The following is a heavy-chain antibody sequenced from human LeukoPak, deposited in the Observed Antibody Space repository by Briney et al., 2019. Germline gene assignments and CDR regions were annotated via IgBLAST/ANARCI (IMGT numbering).Heavy chain of an antibody. CDR2: ISSSGTNI. CDR3: ARLDDYYFDY. V-gene: IGHV3-11*01. J-gene: IGHJ4*02. Sequence: PGGSLRLSCAASGFTFSDYYMSWIRQAPGKALEWVAYISSSGTNIYYADSVKGRFTISRDNAKNSLYLQMSSLRAEDTAVYYCARLDDYYFDYWGQGTLVTVSS. D-gene: IGHD3-3*01. CDR1: GFTFSDYY.